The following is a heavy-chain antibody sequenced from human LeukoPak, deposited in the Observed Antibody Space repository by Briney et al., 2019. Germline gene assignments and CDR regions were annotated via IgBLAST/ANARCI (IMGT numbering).Heavy chain of an antibody. Sequence: PGGSLRLSCAASGFTFSSYNMNWVRQAPGKGLEWVSYIGSSSSTTYYGDSVKGRFTISRDNVKNSLYLQMNSLRPEDTAVYYCAREGVFVVRGVIISSADAFDIWGQGTMVTVSS. CDR3: AREGVFVVRGVIISSADAFDI. D-gene: IGHD3-10*01. CDR2: IGSSSSTT. V-gene: IGHV3-48*04. CDR1: GFTFSSYN. J-gene: IGHJ3*02.